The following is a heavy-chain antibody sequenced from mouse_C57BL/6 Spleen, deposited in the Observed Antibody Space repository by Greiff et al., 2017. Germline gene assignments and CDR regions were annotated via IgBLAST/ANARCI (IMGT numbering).Heavy chain of an antibody. CDR3: TTYYGSSYRAY. CDR2: IDPEDGDT. D-gene: IGHD1-1*01. CDR1: GFNIKDYY. J-gene: IGHJ3*01. V-gene: IGHV14-1*01. Sequence: VQLQQSGAELVRPGASVKLSCTASGFNIKDYYMHWVKQRPEQGLEWIGRIDPEDGDTEYAPKFQGKATMTADTSSNTAYLQLSSLTSEDTAVYYCTTYYGSSYRAYWGQGTLVTVSA.